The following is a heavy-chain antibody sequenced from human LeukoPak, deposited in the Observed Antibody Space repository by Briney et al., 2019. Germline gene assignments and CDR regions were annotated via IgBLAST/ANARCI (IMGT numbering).Heavy chain of an antibody. J-gene: IGHJ4*02. CDR2: MNPNSGNT. CDR1: GYTFTSYD. V-gene: IGHV1-8*03. CDR3: ARGSRRRTVTTAYYFDC. D-gene: IGHD4-11*01. Sequence: ASVKISCKASGYTFTSYDINWVRQATGQGLEWMGWMNPNSGNTGYAQKFQGRVTITRNTSISTAYMELSSLRSEDTAVYYCARGSRRRTVTTAYYFDCWGQGTLVTVSS.